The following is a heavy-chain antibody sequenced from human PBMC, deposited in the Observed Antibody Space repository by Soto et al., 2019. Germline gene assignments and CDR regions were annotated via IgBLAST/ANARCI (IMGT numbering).Heavy chain of an antibody. J-gene: IGHJ6*02. CDR2: IWYDGSNK. V-gene: IGHV3-33*03. CDR3: ARDREFVDIVATIVLHYSFSGMDV. CDR1: GFTFSRYG. D-gene: IGHD5-12*01. Sequence: QVQVVESGGGVVQAGRSLRLSCEVSGFTFSRYGMHWVRQAPGKGLEWVAFIWYDGSNKNYGDSVKGRFTVSRDDLKNAVYLKMKSLRAEDTAVYYGARDREFVDIVATIVLHYSFSGMDVWGQGTKVTVSS.